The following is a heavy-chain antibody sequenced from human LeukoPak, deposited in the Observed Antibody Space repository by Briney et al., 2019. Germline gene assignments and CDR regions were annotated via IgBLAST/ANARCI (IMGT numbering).Heavy chain of an antibody. CDR1: GYTFTSYD. J-gene: IGHJ4*02. D-gene: IGHD1-1*01. CDR2: MNPNSGNT. Sequence: ASVKVSCKASGYTFTSYDINWVRLATGQGLEWMGWMNPNSGNTGYAQKFQGRVTMTRNTSISTAYMELSSLRSEDTAVYFCARDSGRPPTSFDYWGQGTLVTVSS. CDR3: ARDSGRPPTSFDY. V-gene: IGHV1-8*01.